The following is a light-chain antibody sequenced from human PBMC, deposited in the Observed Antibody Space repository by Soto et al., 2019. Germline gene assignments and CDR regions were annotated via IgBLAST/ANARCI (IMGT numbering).Light chain of an antibody. J-gene: IGKJ1*01. CDR1: ESVSSSY. CDR2: GAS. Sequence: IVLTQSPGTLSLSPGERATLSCRASESVSSSYLAWYQQKPGQAPRLLIFGASSRATGTPDRSSGSGSGTDFTLTISRLEPEDFAVYYCQQYGSSPPWTFGQGTKVDIK. V-gene: IGKV3-20*01. CDR3: QQYGSSPPWT.